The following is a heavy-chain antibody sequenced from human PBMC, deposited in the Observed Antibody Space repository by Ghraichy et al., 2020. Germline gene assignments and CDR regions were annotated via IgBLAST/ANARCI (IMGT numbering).Heavy chain of an antibody. V-gene: IGHV4-59*01. J-gene: IGHJ5*02. D-gene: IGHD2-2*02. CDR3: ARYRREDIVVVPAAIPFWFDP. Sequence: SETLSLTCTVSGGSISRYYWSWIRQPPGKGLEWIGYIYYSGSTNYNPSLKSRVTISVDTSKNQFSLKLSSVTAADTAVYYCARYRREDIVVVPAAIPFWFDPWGQGTLVTVSS. CDR2: IYYSGST. CDR1: GGSISRYY.